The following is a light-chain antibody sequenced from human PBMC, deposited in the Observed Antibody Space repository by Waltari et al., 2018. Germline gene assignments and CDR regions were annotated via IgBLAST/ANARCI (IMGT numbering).Light chain of an antibody. J-gene: IGKJ4*01. CDR3: QEYDTLPVT. CDR1: QRVKNN. CDR2: QSS. Sequence: DIQMTQSPSTLSASVGDRVTITCRASQRVKNNLAWYQQQQGKAPKVLIHQSSRLESGVPSRFSGSGYGTEFTLTISSLQPDDFATYYCQEYDTLPVTFGGGTRVEI. V-gene: IGKV1-5*03.